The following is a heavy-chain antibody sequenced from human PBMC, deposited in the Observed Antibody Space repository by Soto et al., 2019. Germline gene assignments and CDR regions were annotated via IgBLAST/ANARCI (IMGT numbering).Heavy chain of an antibody. V-gene: IGHV1-3*01. CDR3: ARGAYGEVSFDY. CDR2: INAGNGNT. D-gene: IGHD3-10*01. Sequence: ASVKVSCKASGYTFTSYAMHWVRQAPGQRLEWMGWINAGNGNTKYSQKFQGRVTITRDTSASTAYMELSSLRSEDTAVYYCARGAYGEVSFDYWGQGTQVTVSS. CDR1: GYTFTSYA. J-gene: IGHJ4*02.